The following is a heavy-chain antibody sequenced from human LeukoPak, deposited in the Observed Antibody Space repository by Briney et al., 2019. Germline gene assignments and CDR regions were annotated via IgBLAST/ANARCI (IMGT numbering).Heavy chain of an antibody. CDR3: ARSITIFGLVNFADY. Sequence: SETLSLTCTVSGGSISSSSYYWGWIRQPPGKGLEWIGSIYYSGSTYYNPSLKSRVSISVDTSKNQLSLKLSSVTAADTAVYYCARSITIFGLVNFADYWGQGTLVTVSS. V-gene: IGHV4-39*01. CDR2: IYYSGST. J-gene: IGHJ4*02. CDR1: GGSISSSSYY. D-gene: IGHD3-3*01.